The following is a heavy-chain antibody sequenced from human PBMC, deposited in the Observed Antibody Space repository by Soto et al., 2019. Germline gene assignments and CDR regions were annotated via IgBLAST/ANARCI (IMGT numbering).Heavy chain of an antibody. V-gene: IGHV3-30*04. CDR2: ISYDGRDK. Sequence: GVSLRLSCAASGFTFSSYAMHWVRQVPGTGLEWVAVISYDGRDKYYPDSVKGRFTISRDNSKNTLYLQMNSLRAEDTAVYYCARSAGGSYPQYDYWGQGTLVTVSS. CDR1: GFTFSSYA. D-gene: IGHD1-26*01. CDR3: ARSAGGSYPQYDY. J-gene: IGHJ4*02.